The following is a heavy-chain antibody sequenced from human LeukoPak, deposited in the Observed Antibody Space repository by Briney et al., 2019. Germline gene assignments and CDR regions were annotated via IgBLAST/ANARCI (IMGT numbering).Heavy chain of an antibody. D-gene: IGHD2-15*01. V-gene: IGHV3-21*01. CDR1: GFTFSNYN. Sequence: GGSLRLSCAASGFTFSNYNMNWVRQTPGKGLEWVSSITRDSIYTFYADSVKGRFTISRDNAKNSLYLQMNSLTGEDTAVYYCARESEHSVSQVDFDLWGQGTMVAVSS. CDR3: ARESEHSVSQVDFDL. CDR2: ITRDSIYT. J-gene: IGHJ3*01.